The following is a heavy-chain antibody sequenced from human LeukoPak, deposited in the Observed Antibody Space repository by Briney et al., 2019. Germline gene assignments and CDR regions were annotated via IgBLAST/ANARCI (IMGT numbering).Heavy chain of an antibody. Sequence: ASVKVSCKASRYTFTGYYMHWVRQAPAQGLKWMGWINPNSGGTNYAQKFQGRVTMTRDTSISTAYMELSRLRSDDTAVYYCATRLRGVIRFAFDIWGQGTMVTASS. CDR1: RYTFTGYY. V-gene: IGHV1-2*02. CDR2: INPNSGGT. CDR3: ATRLRGVIRFAFDI. D-gene: IGHD3-10*01. J-gene: IGHJ3*02.